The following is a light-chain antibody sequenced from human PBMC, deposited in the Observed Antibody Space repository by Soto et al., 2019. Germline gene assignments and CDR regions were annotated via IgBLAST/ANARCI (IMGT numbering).Light chain of an antibody. CDR1: SDDIGRYDY. V-gene: IGLV2-14*03. CDR2: RVI. J-gene: IGLJ3*02. CDR3: GSYTSATTWV. Sequence: QSALTQPASVSGSPGQSITISCTGTSDDIGRYDYVSWYQQLPGKAPKLIIYRVIHRPSGVSDRFSGSKSGNSASLSISALQPEDEAGYFCGSYTSATTWVFGGGTKVTVL.